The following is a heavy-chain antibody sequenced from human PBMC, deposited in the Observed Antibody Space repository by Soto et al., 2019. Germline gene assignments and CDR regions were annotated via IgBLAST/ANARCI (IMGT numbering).Heavy chain of an antibody. CDR3: AKEHFDQSDWFDP. V-gene: IGHV3-23*01. J-gene: IGHJ5*02. CDR1: GFTFSSHA. CDR2: ISGSGGST. D-gene: IGHD3-9*01. Sequence: GGPIRHSXAASGFTFSSHAMSWVRKETGKGLEWVSAISGSGGSTYYADSVKGRFTISRDNSKNTLYLQMNSLRAEDTAVYYWAKEHFDQSDWFDPWGQGTLVTVSS.